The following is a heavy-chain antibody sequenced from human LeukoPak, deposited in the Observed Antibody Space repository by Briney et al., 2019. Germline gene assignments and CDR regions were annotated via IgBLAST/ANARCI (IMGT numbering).Heavy chain of an antibody. CDR1: GYTLTELS. Sequence: ASVKVSCKVSGYTLTELSMLWVRQAPGKGLEWMGGFDPEDGETIYAQKFQGRVTMTEDASTDTAYMELSSLRSEDTAVYYCASASLARDAFDIWGQGTMVTVSS. D-gene: IGHD3-3*02. CDR3: ASASLARDAFDI. J-gene: IGHJ3*02. CDR2: FDPEDGET. V-gene: IGHV1-24*01.